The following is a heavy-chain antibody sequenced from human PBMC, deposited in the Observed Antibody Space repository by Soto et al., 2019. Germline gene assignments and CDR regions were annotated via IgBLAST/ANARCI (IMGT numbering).Heavy chain of an antibody. V-gene: IGHV3-23*01. D-gene: IGHD6-6*01. J-gene: IGHJ6*02. CDR1: GFTFSSYA. CDR2: ISGSGGST. CDR3: AKDRKAARPFYYYYGMDV. Sequence: GGSLRLSCAASGFTFSSYAMSWVRQAPGKGLEWASAISGSGGSTYYADSVKGRFTISRDNSKNTLYLQMNSLRAEDTAVYYCAKDRKAARPFYYYYGMDVWGQGTTVTVSS.